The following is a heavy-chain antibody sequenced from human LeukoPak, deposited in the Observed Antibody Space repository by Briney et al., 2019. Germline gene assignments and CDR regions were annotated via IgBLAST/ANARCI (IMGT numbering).Heavy chain of an antibody. Sequence: QTGGSLRLSCAASGXTFSSHWMSWVRQGLGKGLEWVANIKQDGSETYYVDSVKGRFTISRDNAKNSLYLQMNSLRAEDTAVYYCARSNREFASGTGGFWGQGTLVTVSS. CDR2: IKQDGSET. CDR3: ARSNREFASGTGGF. D-gene: IGHD3-10*01. J-gene: IGHJ1*01. V-gene: IGHV3-7*05. CDR1: GXTFSSHW.